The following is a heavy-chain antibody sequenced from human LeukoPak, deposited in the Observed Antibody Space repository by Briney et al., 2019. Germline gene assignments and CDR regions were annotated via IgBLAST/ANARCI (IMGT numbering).Heavy chain of an antibody. CDR1: GGSISSYY. CDR3: ARTPTIRFGELGDAFDI. Sequence: PSETLSLTCTVSGGSISSYYWSWIRQPAGKGLEWIGRIYTSGSTNYNPSLKSRVTMSVDTSKNQFSLKLSSVTAADTAVYYCARTPTIRFGELGDAFDIWGQGTMVTVSS. J-gene: IGHJ3*02. CDR2: IYTSGST. D-gene: IGHD3-10*01. V-gene: IGHV4-4*07.